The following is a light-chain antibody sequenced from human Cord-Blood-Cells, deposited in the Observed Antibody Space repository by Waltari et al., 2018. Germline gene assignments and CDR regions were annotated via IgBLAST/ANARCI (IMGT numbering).Light chain of an antibody. Sequence: SYDLTPPPSVSLYPGQTARMTCSCDALPKQNTFWYPQKPGQAPVPVIYKDSERPSGIPKGFSGSTSGTPDTLTISGVQAEDEADYNCQSADSSGTKYVFGTGTKVTV. CDR3: QSADSSGTKYV. J-gene: IGLJ1*01. V-gene: IGLV3-25*03. CDR2: KDS. CDR1: ALPKQN.